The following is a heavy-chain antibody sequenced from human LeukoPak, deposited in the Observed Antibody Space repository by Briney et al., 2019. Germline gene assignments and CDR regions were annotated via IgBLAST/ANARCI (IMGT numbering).Heavy chain of an antibody. D-gene: IGHD5-12*01. CDR3: SKFSGRTGWFFDY. CDR2: ISKSGDST. J-gene: IGHJ4*02. Sequence: PGGSLRLSCAASGFTFSSYAISWVRQAPGKGLEWVSAISKSGDSTYYADSVKGRFTISRDNSKNTIYLQMNSLRVEDTAVYYCSKFSGRTGWFFDYWGQGTVVTVSS. V-gene: IGHV3-23*01. CDR1: GFTFSSYA.